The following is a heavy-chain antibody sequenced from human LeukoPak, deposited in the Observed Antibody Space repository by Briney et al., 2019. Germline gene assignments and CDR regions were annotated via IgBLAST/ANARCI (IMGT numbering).Heavy chain of an antibody. J-gene: IGHJ4*02. Sequence: SSETLSLTCTVSGGSISSSKYYWGWIRQPPGKGLEWIGSIYHSGSTYYNPSLRSRVTISVDTSKNQFSLKLSSVTAADTAVYYCASPSLGGSGDSDYWGQGTLVTASS. CDR2: IYHSGST. V-gene: IGHV4-39*07. CDR1: GGSISSSKYY. D-gene: IGHD3-10*01. CDR3: ASPSLGGSGDSDY.